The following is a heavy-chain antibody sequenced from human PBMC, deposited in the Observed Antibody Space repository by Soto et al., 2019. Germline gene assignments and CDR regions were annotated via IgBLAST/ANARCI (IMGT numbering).Heavy chain of an antibody. CDR1: GGSIGSYY. CDR2: IYYSGST. V-gene: IGHV4-59*01. D-gene: IGHD5-12*01. Sequence: SETLCLTCTVSGGSIGSYYWSWIRQPPGKGLEWIGYIYYSGSTNYNPSLKSRVTISVDTSKNQFSLKLSSVTAADTAVYYCARDLSRGYRAYYFDYWGQGTLVTVSS. J-gene: IGHJ4*02. CDR3: ARDLSRGYRAYYFDY.